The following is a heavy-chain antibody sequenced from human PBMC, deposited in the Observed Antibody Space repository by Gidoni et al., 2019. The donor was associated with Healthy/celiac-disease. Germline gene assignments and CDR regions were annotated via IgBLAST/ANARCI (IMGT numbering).Heavy chain of an antibody. CDR1: GFTFSSYA. CDR2: ISGSGGST. CDR3: AKGGEPGPFDYYYMDV. J-gene: IGHJ6*03. V-gene: IGHV3-23*01. D-gene: IGHD3-16*01. Sequence: EVQLLESGGGLVEPGGSLRLSCAASGFTFSSYAMSWVRKAPGKGLEWVSAISGSGGSTYYADSVKGRFTISRDNSKNTLYLQMNSLRAEDTAVYYCAKGGEPGPFDYYYMDVWGKGTTVTVSS.